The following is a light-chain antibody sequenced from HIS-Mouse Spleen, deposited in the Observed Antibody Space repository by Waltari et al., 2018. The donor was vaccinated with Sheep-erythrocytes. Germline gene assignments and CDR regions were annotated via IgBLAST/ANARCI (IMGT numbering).Light chain of an antibody. V-gene: IGLV3-25*03. J-gene: IGLJ1*01. CDR1: ALPKQY. CDR2: KDS. CDR3: QSSDSSGTYV. Sequence: SYELTQPPSVSVSPGQTARITCSGDALPKQYAYWYPQKPGQAPVLVIYKDSERPSGIPERLSGSSSGTTVTLTISGVQAEDEADYYCQSSDSSGTYVFGTGTKVTVL.